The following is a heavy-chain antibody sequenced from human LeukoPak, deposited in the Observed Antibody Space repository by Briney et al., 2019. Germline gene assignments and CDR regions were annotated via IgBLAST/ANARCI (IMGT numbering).Heavy chain of an antibody. CDR1: GFTFSTYE. CDR2: INNSDSTI. Sequence: GGSLTLSCAVSGFTFSTYEMNWVRQAPGKGLEWVSYINNSDSTIYYTDYVKGRFTISTDNAKNSLFLQLNSMRAEDTAVYYCAREIVGAPKSPVFFDWWGQATLLTLSS. J-gene: IGHJ4*02. CDR3: AREIVGAPKSPVFFDW. D-gene: IGHD1-26*01. V-gene: IGHV3-48*03.